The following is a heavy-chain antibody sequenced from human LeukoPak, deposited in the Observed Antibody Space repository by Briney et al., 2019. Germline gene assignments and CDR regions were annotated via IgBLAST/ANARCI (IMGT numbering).Heavy chain of an antibody. D-gene: IGHD6-13*01. CDR3: ARAGLGIATKFDP. Sequence: SETLSLTCAVSGGSISSSNWWSWVRQPPGKGLEWIGEIYHSGSTNYNPSLKSRVTISVDKSKNQFSLKLSSVAAADTAVYYCARAGLGIATKFDPWGRGTLVTVSS. J-gene: IGHJ5*02. V-gene: IGHV4-4*02. CDR2: IYHSGST. CDR1: GGSISSSNW.